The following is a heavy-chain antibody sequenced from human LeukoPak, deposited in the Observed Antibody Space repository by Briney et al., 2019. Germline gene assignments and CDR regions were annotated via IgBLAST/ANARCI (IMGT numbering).Heavy chain of an antibody. CDR2: ISYDGSNK. CDR1: GFTFSSYA. D-gene: IGHD3-16*02. Sequence: PGGSLRLSCAASGFTFSSYAMHWVRQAPGKGLEWVAVISYDGSNKYYADSVKGRFTISRDNSKNTLYLQMNSLRAEDTAVYYCAGCGAITFGGVIEYYFDYWGQGTLVTVSS. J-gene: IGHJ4*02. V-gene: IGHV3-30-3*01. CDR3: AGCGAITFGGVIEYYFDY.